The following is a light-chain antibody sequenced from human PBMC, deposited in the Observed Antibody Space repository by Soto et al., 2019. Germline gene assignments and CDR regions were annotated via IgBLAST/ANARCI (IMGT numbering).Light chain of an antibody. Sequence: SYELTQPPSVSVAPGKTARITCGGNNIGSKSVHWYQQKPGQAPVLVIYYDNDRPSGIPERFSGSNSGNTATLTISRVEAGDEADYYCQVWDSSSDHPYVFGTGTQLTVL. CDR1: NIGSKS. V-gene: IGLV3-21*04. CDR2: YDN. CDR3: QVWDSSSDHPYV. J-gene: IGLJ1*01.